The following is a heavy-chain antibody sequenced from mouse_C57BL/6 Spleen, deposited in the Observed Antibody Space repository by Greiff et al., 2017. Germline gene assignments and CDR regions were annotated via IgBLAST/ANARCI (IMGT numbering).Heavy chain of an antibody. CDR1: GFTFSSYA. CDR2: ISDGGSYT. Sequence: EVKLVESGGGLVKPGGSLKLSCAASGFTFSSYAMSWVRQTPEKRLEWVATISDGGSYTYYPDNVKGRFTISRDNAKNNLYLHMSHLKSEDTAMYYCARDKIYDGYYGYAMDYWGQGTSVTVSS. J-gene: IGHJ4*01. V-gene: IGHV5-4*01. D-gene: IGHD2-3*01. CDR3: ARDKIYDGYYGYAMDY.